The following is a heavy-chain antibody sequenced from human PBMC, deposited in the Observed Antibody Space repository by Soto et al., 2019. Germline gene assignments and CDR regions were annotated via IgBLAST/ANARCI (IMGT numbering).Heavy chain of an antibody. Sequence: SETLSLTCTVSGGSISSSSYYWGWIRQPPGKGLEWIGSIYYSGSTYYNPSLKSRVTISVDTSKNQFSLKLSSVTAADTAVYYCARLKSVRGVLQYYYGMDVWGQGTTVTVPS. CDR1: GGSISSSSYY. CDR3: ARLKSVRGVLQYYYGMDV. CDR2: IYYSGST. J-gene: IGHJ6*02. V-gene: IGHV4-39*01. D-gene: IGHD3-10*02.